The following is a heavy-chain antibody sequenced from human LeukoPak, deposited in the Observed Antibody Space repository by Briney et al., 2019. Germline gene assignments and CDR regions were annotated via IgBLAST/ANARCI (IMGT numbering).Heavy chain of an antibody. V-gene: IGHV3-23*01. Sequence: GGSLRLSCAASGFTFSNFAMTWVRQAPGKGLEWVSGLSDSGITTYYADSVKGRFTISRDNSKSTLYLQMNSLRVEDTAVYYCTKAFRLGTFLFDFWGQGSLVTVSS. D-gene: IGHD7-27*01. CDR1: GFTFSNFA. J-gene: IGHJ4*02. CDR3: TKAFRLGTFLFDF. CDR2: LSDSGITT.